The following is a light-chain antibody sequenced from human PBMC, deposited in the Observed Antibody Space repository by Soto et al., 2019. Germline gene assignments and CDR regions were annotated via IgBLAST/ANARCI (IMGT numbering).Light chain of an antibody. J-gene: IGKJ1*01. CDR1: QSVLDSSSGKSY. CDR3: QQYYSLWS. Sequence: DIVMTQSPDSLAVSLGERATINCKSSQSVLDSSSGKSYLAWYQQKPGHPPEMLIYWASTRESGVPDRFSASGSGTDFTLTISSLQAEDVAIYYCQQYYSLWSFGQGTKVEIK. V-gene: IGKV4-1*01. CDR2: WAS.